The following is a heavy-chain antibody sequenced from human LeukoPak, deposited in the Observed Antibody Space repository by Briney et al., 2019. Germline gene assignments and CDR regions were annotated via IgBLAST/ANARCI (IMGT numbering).Heavy chain of an antibody. CDR1: GASISSSNFY. CDR3: VRHFVLHIVGPSY. Sequence: SETLSLTCTVSGASISSSNFYWDWIRQSPGKGLEWIGNIYYGETTSYNPSFKSRVTISVDSSKNQFSLRVNSVTAVDPAMYFCVRHFVLHIVGPSYWGQGILVTVSS. V-gene: IGHV4-39*01. CDR2: IYYGETT. J-gene: IGHJ4*02. D-gene: IGHD1-26*01.